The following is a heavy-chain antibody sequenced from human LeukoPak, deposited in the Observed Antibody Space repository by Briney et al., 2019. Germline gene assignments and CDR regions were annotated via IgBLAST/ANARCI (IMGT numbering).Heavy chain of an antibody. Sequence: PGTSLRLSCAASGFTFSSHGMHWVRQAPGKGLEWVAIIAYDGSNKHYTDSVKGRFTISRDNGKNSAYLQMNSLRVEDTAVYYCATYSRNNGREFHYWGQGTLVSVSP. D-gene: IGHD6-13*01. CDR2: IAYDGSNK. J-gene: IGHJ1*01. V-gene: IGHV3-30*12. CDR3: ATYSRNNGREFHY. CDR1: GFTFSSHG.